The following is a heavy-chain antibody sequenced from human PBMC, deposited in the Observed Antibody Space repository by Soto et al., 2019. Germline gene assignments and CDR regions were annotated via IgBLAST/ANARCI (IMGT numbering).Heavy chain of an antibody. CDR1: GDSISSSSSY. V-gene: IGHV4-39*01. J-gene: IGHJ4*02. Sequence: SETLSLTCTVSGDSISSSSSYWGWIRQPPGKGLEWIGSIYYTGTTYYNPSLKSRVTITVDTSKKQFSLKLTSVTAADTAVYYCGRGLDGRWLVIDSWGQGTLVTVS. CDR2: IYYTGTT. CDR3: GRGLDGRWLVIDS. D-gene: IGHD6-6*01.